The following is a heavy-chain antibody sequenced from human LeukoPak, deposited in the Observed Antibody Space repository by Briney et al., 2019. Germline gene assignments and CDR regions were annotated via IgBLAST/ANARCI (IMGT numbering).Heavy chain of an antibody. D-gene: IGHD6-13*01. V-gene: IGHV1-69*04. CDR2: IIPILGIA. J-gene: IGHJ4*02. CDR1: GDTFSSYA. Sequence: SVKVSCKASGDTFSSYAISCVRQPPGQGLEWMGRIIPILGIANYAQRFQGRVTITADKSTSTAYMELSSLRSEDTAVYYCASHSIAAAGTGEFDYWGQGTLVTVSS. CDR3: ASHSIAAAGTGEFDY.